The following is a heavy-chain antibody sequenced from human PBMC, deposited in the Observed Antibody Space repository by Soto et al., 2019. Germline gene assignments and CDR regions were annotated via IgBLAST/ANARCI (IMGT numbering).Heavy chain of an antibody. CDR1: GLIVSSNC. CDR3: AGGLATAARLDY. CDR2: TCSGGTT. V-gene: IGHV3-53*01. Sequence: EVQLVESGGGLIQPGGSLRLSCAASGLIVSSNCLTWVRQAPGKGLECVSITCSGGTTYYADSVRGRFTISSDNSKNTLYLQMNSLRAEDTAVYYCAGGLATAARLDYWGQGTLVTVSS. J-gene: IGHJ4*02. D-gene: IGHD3-3*02.